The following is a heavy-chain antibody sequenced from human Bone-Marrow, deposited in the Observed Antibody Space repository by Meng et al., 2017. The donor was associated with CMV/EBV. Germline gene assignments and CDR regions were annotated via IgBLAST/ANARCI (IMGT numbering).Heavy chain of an antibody. CDR3: ARGGPTVAGSAVDC. V-gene: IGHV1-2*02. D-gene: IGHD4-11*01. CDR1: GYTFTGYY. CDR2: INTNSGGT. J-gene: IGHJ4*02. Sequence: ASVMISCKASGYTFTGYYMHWVRQAPGQGLEWMGWINTNSGGTKYAQKFQVRVTMTRDTSISTAHMEVSGLTSDDTAVYYCARGGPTVAGSAVDCWGQGTLVTVSS.